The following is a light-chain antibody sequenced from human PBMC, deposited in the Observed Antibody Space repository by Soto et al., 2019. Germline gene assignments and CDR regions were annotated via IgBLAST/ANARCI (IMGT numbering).Light chain of an antibody. J-gene: IGKJ1*01. V-gene: IGKV3-20*01. CDR1: QSVSSSY. CDR3: QQYCSSLWP. Sequence: EIVLTQSPGTLSLSPGERATLSCRASQSVSSSYLAWYQQKPGQAPRLLIYGASSSATGIPDRFSGSGSGTDFTLTISRLEPEDFAVYYCQQYCSSLWPFGQGTKVEIK. CDR2: GAS.